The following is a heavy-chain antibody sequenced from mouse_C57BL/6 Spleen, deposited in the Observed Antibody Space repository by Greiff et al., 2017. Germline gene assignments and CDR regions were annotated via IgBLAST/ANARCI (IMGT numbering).Heavy chain of an antibody. CDR3: ARGDGYHYAMDY. J-gene: IGHJ4*01. CDR1: GYTFTSYW. V-gene: IGHV1-52*01. D-gene: IGHD2-3*01. Sequence: VQLQQPGAELVRPGSSVKLSCKASGYTFTSYWMHWVKQRPIQGLEWIGNIDPSDSETHYNQKFKDKATLTVDKSSSTAYMQLSSLTSEDSAVYYCARGDGYHYAMDYWGQGTSVTVSS. CDR2: IDPSDSET.